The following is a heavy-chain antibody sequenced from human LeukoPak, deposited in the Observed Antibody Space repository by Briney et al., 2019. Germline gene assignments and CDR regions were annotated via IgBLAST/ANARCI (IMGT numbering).Heavy chain of an antibody. D-gene: IGHD6-19*01. CDR1: GFSLSTSGVG. CDR2: LYWDDDK. V-gene: IGHV2-5*02. J-gene: IGHJ4*02. Sequence: SGPTLANPTQTLTLTCTFSGFSLSTSGVGVGWIRQPPGKALEWLALLYWDDDKRYSPSLKSRLTITKDTSKNQVVLTMTNMDPVDTATYYCAHKASVVKQWLVFDYWGQGTLVTVSS. CDR3: AHKASVVKQWLVFDY.